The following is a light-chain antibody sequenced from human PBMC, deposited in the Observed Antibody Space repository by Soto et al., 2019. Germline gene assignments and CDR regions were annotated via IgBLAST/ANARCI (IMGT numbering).Light chain of an antibody. CDR3: SSHTSSSIWV. CDR1: SNDVGDYNF. J-gene: IGLJ3*02. CDR2: EVS. Sequence: QSALTQPASVSGSPGQSITISFTGTSNDVGDYNFVSWYQQLPGKAPKLMIYEVSHRPSGVSNRFSGSKSGNTASLTISGLLAEDEAHYYCSSHTSSSIWVFGGGTKLTVL. V-gene: IGLV2-14*03.